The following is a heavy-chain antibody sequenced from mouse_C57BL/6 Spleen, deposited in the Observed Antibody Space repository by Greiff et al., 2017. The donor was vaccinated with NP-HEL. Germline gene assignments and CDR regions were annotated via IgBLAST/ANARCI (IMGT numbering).Heavy chain of an antibody. CDR3: ARPHDGYYDYYAMDY. CDR1: GFTFSDYG. J-gene: IGHJ4*01. CDR2: ISSGSSTI. D-gene: IGHD2-3*01. V-gene: IGHV5-17*01. Sequence: EVQRVESGGGLVKPGGSLKLSCAASGFTFSDYGMHWVRQAPEEGLEWVAYISSGSSTIYYADTVQGRFTISRDNAKNTLFLQMTSLRSEDTAMYYCARPHDGYYDYYAMDYWGQGTSVTVSS.